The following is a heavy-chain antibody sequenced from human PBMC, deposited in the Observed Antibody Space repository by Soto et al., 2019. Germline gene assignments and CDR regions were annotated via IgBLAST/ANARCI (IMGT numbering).Heavy chain of an antibody. D-gene: IGHD1-26*01. J-gene: IGHJ5*02. Sequence: GGSLRLSCAASGFTFSSYGMHWVRQAPGKGLEWVAFIWYDGSNKYYADSVKGRFTISRDNSKNTLYLQMNSLRAEDTAVYYCAREAGSGSYNWFDPWGQGTLVTVSS. CDR1: GFTFSSYG. CDR3: AREAGSGSYNWFDP. V-gene: IGHV3-33*01. CDR2: IWYDGSNK.